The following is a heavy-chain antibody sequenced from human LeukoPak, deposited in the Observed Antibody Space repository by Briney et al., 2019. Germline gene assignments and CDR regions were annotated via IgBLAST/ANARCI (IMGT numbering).Heavy chain of an antibody. CDR2: INHSGST. CDR3: AREGAHYFDY. V-gene: IGHV4-34*01. CDR1: GGSFSGYY. J-gene: IGHJ4*02. Sequence: SETLSLTCAVYGGSFSGYYWSWIRQPPGKGLEWIGEINHSGSTNYNPSLKSRVTISVDTPKNQFSLKLSSVTAADTAVYCCAREGAHYFDYWGQGTLVTVSS. D-gene: IGHD3-16*01.